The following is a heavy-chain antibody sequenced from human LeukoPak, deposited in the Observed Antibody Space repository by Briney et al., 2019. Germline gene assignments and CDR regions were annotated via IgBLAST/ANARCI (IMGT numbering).Heavy chain of an antibody. J-gene: IGHJ4*02. D-gene: IGHD6-13*01. CDR1: GFMFTSYW. CDR3: ARDHHPSAAAGSPIDY. CDR2: IKQDGSEK. V-gene: IGHV3-7*01. Sequence: GGSLRLSCAASGFMFTSYWMSWVRQAPGKGLEWVANIKQDGSEKYYVDSVKGRFTISRDNAKNSLYLQMNSLRAEDTAVYYCARDHHPSAAAGSPIDYWGQGTLVTVSS.